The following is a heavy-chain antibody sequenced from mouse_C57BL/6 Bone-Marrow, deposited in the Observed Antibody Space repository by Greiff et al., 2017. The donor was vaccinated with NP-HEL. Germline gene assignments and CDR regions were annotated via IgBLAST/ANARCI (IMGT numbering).Heavy chain of an antibody. Sequence: EVQLQQSGPELVKPGASVKISCKASGYTFTDYYMNWVKQSHGKSLEWIGDINPNNGGTSYNQKFKGKATLTVDKSSSTAYMELRSLTSEDSAVYYCASPPLLYWGQGTLVTVSA. J-gene: IGHJ3*01. CDR1: GYTFTDYY. CDR3: ASPPLLY. CDR2: INPNNGGT. V-gene: IGHV1-26*01.